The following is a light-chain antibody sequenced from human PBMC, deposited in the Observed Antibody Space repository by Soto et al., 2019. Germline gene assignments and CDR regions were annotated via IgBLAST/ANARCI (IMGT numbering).Light chain of an antibody. CDR2: DVI. J-gene: IGLJ3*02. CDR3: CSYAGSSLWV. V-gene: IGLV2-11*01. Sequence: QSALTQPRSVSGSPGQSVTISCTRTSSDVGVYNYVSWYQQHPGKAPQLEIYDVIKRPSGVPDRFSGSKSGNTASLTISGLQAEDEADYYCCSYAGSSLWVFGGGTKLTVL. CDR1: SSDVGVYNY.